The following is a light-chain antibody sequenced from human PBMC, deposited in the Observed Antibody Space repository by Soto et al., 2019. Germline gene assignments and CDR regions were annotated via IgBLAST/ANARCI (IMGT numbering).Light chain of an antibody. CDR2: DAS. CDR1: QSVSSY. V-gene: IGKV3-11*01. CDR3: QQRSNRRLT. Sequence: EIVLTQSPATLSLSPGERAILSCRASQSVSSYLAWYQQKPGQAPRLLIYDASNRATGIPARFSGSGSGTDFTLTISSLEPEDFAVYYCQQRSNRRLTFGGGTKVEIK. J-gene: IGKJ4*01.